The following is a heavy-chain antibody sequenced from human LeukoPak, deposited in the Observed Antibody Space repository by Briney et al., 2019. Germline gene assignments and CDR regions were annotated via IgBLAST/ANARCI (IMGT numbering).Heavy chain of an antibody. D-gene: IGHD5-24*01. CDR2: IYPADSDT. V-gene: IGHV5-51*01. CDR1: GYRFTNYH. CDR3: TRLISRGSDYNYVDD. Sequence: PGESLKISCKGSGYRFTNYHIGWVRQMPGKGLEWMGIIYPADSDTRYRPTFRGQVTISVDKSINTAYLQWSSLKASDTAMYYCTRLISRGSDYNYVDDWGQGTLITVPS. J-gene: IGHJ4*02.